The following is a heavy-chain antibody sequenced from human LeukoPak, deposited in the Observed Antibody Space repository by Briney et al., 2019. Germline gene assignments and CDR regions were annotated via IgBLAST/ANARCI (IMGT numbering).Heavy chain of an antibody. V-gene: IGHV1-69*01. Sequence: SVTVSCKASGGTFSSYAISWVRQAPGQGLEWIGGVVPIFGTANYAQKFQGRVTITADESTSTAYMELSSLRSEDTAVYYCARDPVILTGYYHYYGMDVWGQGTTVTVSS. CDR2: VVPIFGTA. D-gene: IGHD3-9*01. CDR3: ARDPVILTGYYHYYGMDV. CDR1: GGTFSSYA. J-gene: IGHJ6*02.